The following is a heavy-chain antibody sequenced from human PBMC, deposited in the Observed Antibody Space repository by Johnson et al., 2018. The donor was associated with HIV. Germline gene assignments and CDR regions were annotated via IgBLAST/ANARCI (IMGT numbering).Heavy chain of an antibody. CDR2: ISYDGSNK. D-gene: IGHD1-7*01. CDR3: ARAGGTGTAYDAFDM. CDR1: GFTFSDHY. J-gene: IGHJ3*02. V-gene: IGHV3-30*03. Sequence: QVQLVESGGGLDQPGGSLRLSCAASGFTFSDHYMDWVRQAPGKGLEWVAFISYDGSNKYYVDSVKGRFTISRDNSKNTLYLQMNSLRAEDTALYYCARAGGTGTAYDAFDMWGQGTMVTVSS.